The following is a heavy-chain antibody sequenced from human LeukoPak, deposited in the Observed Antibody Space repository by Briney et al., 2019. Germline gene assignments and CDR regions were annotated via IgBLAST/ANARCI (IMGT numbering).Heavy chain of an antibody. CDR3: ARVRAGCSSTSCYLDP. V-gene: IGHV4-38-2*01. CDR2: IYHNGNT. Sequence: SETLSLTCAVSGYSISSGYYWGWIRQPPRKGLEWIGSIYHNGNTYYNPSLQTRVTISVDKSKNQFSLNLSSMTAADTAVYYCARVRAGCSSTSCYLDPWGQGTLVTVSS. D-gene: IGHD2-2*01. J-gene: IGHJ5*02. CDR1: GYSISSGYY.